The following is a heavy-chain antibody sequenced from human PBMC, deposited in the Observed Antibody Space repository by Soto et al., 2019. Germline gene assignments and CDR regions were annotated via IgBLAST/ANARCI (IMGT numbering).Heavy chain of an antibody. D-gene: IGHD3-16*01. CDR1: GYSFTRYG. CDR3: ARVDVYVTPSPQDV. J-gene: IGHJ6*02. CDR2: INAYNGNT. V-gene: IGHV1-18*01. Sequence: QVQLVQSGAEVKNPGASVKVSCKASGYSFTRYGIGWARQAPGQGLEWMGWINAYNGNTNYAQNLQGRLTLTTDTSTTTAYMALRSLRSNDTAIYSCARVDVYVTPSPQDVWGQGTTVTVS.